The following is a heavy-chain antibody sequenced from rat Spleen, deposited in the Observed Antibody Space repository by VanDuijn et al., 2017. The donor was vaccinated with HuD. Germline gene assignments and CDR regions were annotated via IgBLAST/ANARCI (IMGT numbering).Heavy chain of an antibody. Sequence: EVQLVESGGGLVQPGRSLKISCVASGFTFNKYWMTWIRQAPGKGLEWVASITNTGGGTYSPDSVKGRFILSRDNAKSTLYLQMNSLKSDDTATYYCARMNYYDGTYYWGQGTLVTVSS. V-gene: IGHV5-31*01. CDR1: GFTFNKYW. CDR3: ARMNYYDGTYY. D-gene: IGHD1-12*02. J-gene: IGHJ3*01. CDR2: ITNTGGGT.